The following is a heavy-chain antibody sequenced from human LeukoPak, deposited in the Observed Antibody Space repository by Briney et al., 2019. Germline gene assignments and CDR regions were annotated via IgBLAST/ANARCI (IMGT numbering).Heavy chain of an antibody. CDR1: GFTFSSYE. J-gene: IGHJ4*02. V-gene: IGHV3-48*03. D-gene: IGHD1-26*01. CDR3: ARVSRGSYDLDY. CDR2: ISSSGSTV. Sequence: GGSLRLSCAASGFTFSSYEMNWVRQAPGKGLEGVSYISSSGSTVQYAESVKGRVTISRDNAKNSLYLQMNSLRVEDTAVYYCARVSRGSYDLDYWGQGTLVTVSS.